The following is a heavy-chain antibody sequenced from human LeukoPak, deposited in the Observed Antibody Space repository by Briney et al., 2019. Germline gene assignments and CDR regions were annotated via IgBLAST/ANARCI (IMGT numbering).Heavy chain of an antibody. CDR2: IRSKAYGGTT. Sequence: GGSLRLSCTASGFTFGDYGMSWVRQAPGKGLEWIGFIRSKAYGGTTEYAASVKGRFTISRDDSKSIAYLQMNSLKTEDTAVYYCTRGDYYDTSGYYFLFDYWGQGTLVTVSS. CDR3: TRGDYYDTSGYYFLFDY. D-gene: IGHD3-22*01. V-gene: IGHV3-49*04. CDR1: GFTFGDYG. J-gene: IGHJ4*02.